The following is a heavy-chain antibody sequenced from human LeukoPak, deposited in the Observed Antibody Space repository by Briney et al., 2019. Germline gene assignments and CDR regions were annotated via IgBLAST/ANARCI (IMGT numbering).Heavy chain of an antibody. J-gene: IGHJ4*02. CDR2: ISASSSFI. V-gene: IGHV3-21*04. D-gene: IGHD4-17*01. CDR1: GFTFSSYN. CDR3: AKVLAGDYGNYFDY. Sequence: PGGSLRLSCAATGFTFSSYNMNWVRQAPGKGLEWVTCISASSSFIYYADSVKGRITISRDNAKNSLYLQMNSLRAEDTAVYYCAKVLAGDYGNYFDYWGQGTLVTVSS.